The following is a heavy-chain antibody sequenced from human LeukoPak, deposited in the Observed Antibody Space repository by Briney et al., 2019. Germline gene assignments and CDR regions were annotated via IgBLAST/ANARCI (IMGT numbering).Heavy chain of an antibody. CDR2: MNPNSGNT. V-gene: IGHV1-8*02. D-gene: IGHD4-17*01. J-gene: IGHJ6*02. CDR3: ATRGDYGDYDYYYGMDV. CDR1: GGTFSSYA. Sequence: ASVKVSCKASGGTFSSYAISWVRQATGQGLEWMGWMNPNSGNTGYAQKFQGRVTMTRNTSISTAYMELSSLRSEDTAVYYCATRGDYGDYDYYYGMDVWGQGTTVTVSS.